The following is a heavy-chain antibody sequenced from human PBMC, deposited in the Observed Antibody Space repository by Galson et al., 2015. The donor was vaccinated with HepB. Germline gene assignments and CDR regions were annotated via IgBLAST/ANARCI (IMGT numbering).Heavy chain of an antibody. D-gene: IGHD1/OR15-1a*01. CDR2: ISGYNDDT. V-gene: IGHV1-18*01. CDR3: ARNNSDQHAFDI. CDR1: GYTFTSYG. Sequence: SVKVSCKASGYTFTSYGISWVRQAPGQGLEWMGWISGYNDDTKYVQKFQDRVTMTTDTSTNIAFMEVRSLRSDDTAVYFCARNNSDQHAFDIWGQGTMVTVSS. J-gene: IGHJ3*02.